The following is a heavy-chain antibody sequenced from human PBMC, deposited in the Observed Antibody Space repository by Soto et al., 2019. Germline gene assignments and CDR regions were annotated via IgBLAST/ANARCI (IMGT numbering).Heavy chain of an antibody. CDR2: IYYSGST. J-gene: IGHJ4*02. D-gene: IGHD3-22*01. CDR1: GGSISSGDYY. CDR3: ARAGSSGSYYFDY. Sequence: QVQLQESGPGLVKPSQTLSLTCTVSGGSISSGDYYWNWIRQPPGKGLEWIGYIYYSGSTYYNPSLKSRISISVDPSKNQFSLKLSSVTAADTAVYYCARAGSSGSYYFDYWGQGTLVTVSS. V-gene: IGHV4-30-4*01.